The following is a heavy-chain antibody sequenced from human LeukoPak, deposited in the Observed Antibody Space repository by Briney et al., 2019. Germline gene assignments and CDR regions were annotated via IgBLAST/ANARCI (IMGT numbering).Heavy chain of an antibody. J-gene: IGHJ3*02. D-gene: IGHD5-18*01. Sequence: GGSLRLSCAASGFTFSSYGMHWVRQAPGKGLEWVAVISYDGSNKYYADSVKGRFTISRDNSKNTLYLQMNSLRAEDTAVYYCARIQLWFYAFDIWGRGTMVTVSS. CDR1: GFTFSSYG. CDR3: ARIQLWFYAFDI. CDR2: ISYDGSNK. V-gene: IGHV3-30*03.